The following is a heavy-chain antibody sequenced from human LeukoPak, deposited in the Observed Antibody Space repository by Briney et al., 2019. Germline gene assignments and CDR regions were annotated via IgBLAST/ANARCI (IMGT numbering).Heavy chain of an antibody. CDR2: ITSSSSDI. Sequence: GGSLRLSCAASEFTFSDYTINWVRQAPGKGLEWVSSITSSSSDIFYADSVKGRFTISRDNAKNSLYLKMNSLRVEDTAVYYCAAALAIAVGGTTPGDYWGQGTLVTVSS. CDR1: EFTFSDYT. CDR3: AAALAIAVGGTTPGDY. J-gene: IGHJ4*02. V-gene: IGHV3-21*06. D-gene: IGHD6-19*01.